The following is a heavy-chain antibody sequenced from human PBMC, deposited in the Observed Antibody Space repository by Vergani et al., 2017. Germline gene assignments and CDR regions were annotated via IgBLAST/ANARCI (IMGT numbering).Heavy chain of an antibody. CDR1: GSSMSDFY. D-gene: IGHD2-21*01. CDR3: ARGNCGVNCPKYNWLAP. CDR2: IYPNGNG. V-gene: IGHV4-4*07. Sequence: QVHLQESGPGVVKPSDTLSLTCTVSGSSMSDFYWTWIRQPAGRGLEWIVRIYPNGNGNYNESLRSRLTMSIDTSRSQFSLSLSSVTAADTAVYYCARGNCGVNCPKYNWLAPWGRGILVTVSS. J-gene: IGHJ5*02.